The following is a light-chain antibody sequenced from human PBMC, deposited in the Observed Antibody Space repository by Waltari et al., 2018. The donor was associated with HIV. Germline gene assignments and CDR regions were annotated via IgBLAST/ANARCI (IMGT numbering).Light chain of an antibody. CDR3: QQSYSIPYT. CDR2: TAS. Sequence: DIQMTQSPSSMSASVGDRVTIVCRASQNIRNFLNWYQQKQGKAPQLLIYTASTLQGGVPSRFDGSGSGTDFSLTISSLQPEDFATYFCQQSYSIPYTFGQRTTLEI. V-gene: IGKV1-39*01. CDR1: QNIRNF. J-gene: IGKJ2*01.